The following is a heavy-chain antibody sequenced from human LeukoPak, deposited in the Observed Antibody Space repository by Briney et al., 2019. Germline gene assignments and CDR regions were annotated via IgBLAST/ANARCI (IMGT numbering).Heavy chain of an antibody. D-gene: IGHD3-10*01. CDR2: IIPIFGTA. CDR3: ARDRHYYGSGSYFDY. Sequence: VASVKVSCKASGGTFSSYAISWVRQAPGQGLEWMGRIIPIFGTANYAQKFQGRVTITTDESTSTAYMELSSLRSEDTAVYYCARDRHYYGSGSYFDYWGQGTLVTVSS. J-gene: IGHJ4*02. V-gene: IGHV1-69*05. CDR1: GGTFSSYA.